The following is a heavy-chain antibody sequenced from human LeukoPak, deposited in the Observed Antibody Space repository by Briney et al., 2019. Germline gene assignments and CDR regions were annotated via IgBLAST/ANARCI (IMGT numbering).Heavy chain of an antibody. D-gene: IGHD6-6*01. V-gene: IGHV1-69*05. Sequence: SVKVSCKASGGAFSSYAISWVRQAPGQGLEWMGGIIPIFGTANYAQKFQGRVTITMDESTSTAYMELSSLRSEDTAVYYCARDIAARRAARLAFDIWGQGTMVTVSS. J-gene: IGHJ3*02. CDR3: ARDIAARRAARLAFDI. CDR2: IIPIFGTA. CDR1: GGAFSSYA.